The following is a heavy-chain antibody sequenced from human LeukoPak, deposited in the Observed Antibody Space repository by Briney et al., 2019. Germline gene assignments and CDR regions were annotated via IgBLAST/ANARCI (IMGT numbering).Heavy chain of an antibody. CDR3: ARLESGVLGDPYYYDSTGYYYRGYFDS. V-gene: IGHV4-34*01. D-gene: IGHD3-22*01. CDR1: GGSFSGYY. J-gene: IGHJ4*02. Sequence: SETLSLTCAVYGGSFSGYYWSWIRQPPGKGLEWIGEINHSGSTNYNPSLKSRVTMSPDMSKNQFSLKLTSVAAADTAVYYCARLESGVLGDPYYYDSTGYYYRGYFDSWGQGTLVTVSS. CDR2: INHSGST.